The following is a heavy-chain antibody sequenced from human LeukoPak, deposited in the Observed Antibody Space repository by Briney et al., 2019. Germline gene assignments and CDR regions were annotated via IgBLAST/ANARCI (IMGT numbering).Heavy chain of an antibody. CDR3: TTDRYYDNSELQFQH. V-gene: IGHV3-15*01. D-gene: IGHD3-22*01. Sequence: PGRSLRLSCAASGFTLNNAWMSWVRQAPGKGLEWLGRIKRETDGGTIDYAAPVKGRFTISRDDSRNTLYLQMDSLKIGDTAVYYCTTDRYYDNSELQFQHWGQGTLVTVSS. J-gene: IGHJ1*01. CDR2: IKRETDGGTI. CDR1: GFTLNNAW.